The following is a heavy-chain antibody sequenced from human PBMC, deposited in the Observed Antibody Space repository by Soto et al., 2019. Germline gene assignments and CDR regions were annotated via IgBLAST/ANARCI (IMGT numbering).Heavy chain of an antibody. Sequence: SGPTLVKPTQTLTLTCTFSGFSLSTSGVGVGWIRQPPGKALEWLALIYWDDDKRYSPSLKSRLTITKDTSKNQVVLTMTNMDPVDTATYYCAHSITIFGVVIENWFDPWGQGTLVTVSS. CDR1: GFSLSTSGVG. CDR2: IYWDDDK. CDR3: AHSITIFGVVIENWFDP. V-gene: IGHV2-5*02. D-gene: IGHD3-3*01. J-gene: IGHJ5*02.